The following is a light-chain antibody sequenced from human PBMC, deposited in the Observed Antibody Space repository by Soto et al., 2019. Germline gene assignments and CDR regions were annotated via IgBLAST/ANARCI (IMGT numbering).Light chain of an antibody. J-gene: IGKJ2*01. V-gene: IGKV2-28*01. Sequence: EIVMTQSPPSLTVTPGEPASISCRSSQRLLHSNGNTFLDWYLQKPGQSPQLMIYLGSNRASGVPDRVSGSEAGTDFTRKISRVEAEDVGVYYCMQALQTPYTFGQGTKLESK. CDR2: LGS. CDR3: MQALQTPYT. CDR1: QRLLHSNGNTF.